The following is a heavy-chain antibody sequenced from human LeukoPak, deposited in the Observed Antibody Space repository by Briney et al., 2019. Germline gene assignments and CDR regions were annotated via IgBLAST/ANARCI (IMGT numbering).Heavy chain of an antibody. J-gene: IGHJ3*02. CDR1: GYSFTSYW. CDR2: IYPGDSDT. V-gene: IGHV5-51*01. D-gene: IGHD3-3*01. CDR3: ARTTIFGVVITDAFDI. Sequence: GESLKISCKSSGYSFTSYWIGWVRQMPGKGLEWMGIIYPGDSDTRYSPSFQGQVTISADKSISTAYLQWSSLKASDTAMYYCARTTIFGVVITDAFDIWGQGTMVTVSS.